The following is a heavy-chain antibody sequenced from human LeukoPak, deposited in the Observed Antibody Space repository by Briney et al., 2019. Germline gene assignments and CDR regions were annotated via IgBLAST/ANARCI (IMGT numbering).Heavy chain of an antibody. Sequence: PSQTLSLTCTVSLGSISSGGYYCSCIRQHPGKGLEWIAYIYFSGSIHYNSSLTSRVTISIGASKNQFSLKLSSVTAADTAVYYCARGWGFGSGTYYRAFDYWGQGTLVTVSS. J-gene: IGHJ4*02. D-gene: IGHD3-10*01. CDR2: IYFSGSI. V-gene: IGHV4-31*03. CDR1: LGSISSGGYY. CDR3: ARGWGFGSGTYYRAFDY.